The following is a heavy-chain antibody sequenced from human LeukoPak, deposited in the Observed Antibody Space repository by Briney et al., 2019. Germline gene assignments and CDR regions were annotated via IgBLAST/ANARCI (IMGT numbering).Heavy chain of an antibody. CDR3: ARDAPMPLTGGDYFDY. J-gene: IGHJ4*02. D-gene: IGHD2-2*01. Sequence: GGSLRLSCAASGFTFSNYNMNWVRQAPGKGLEWVSYISRSSSTIYYADSVKGRFTISRDNAKNSLYLRMNSLRAEDTAVYYCARDAPMPLTGGDYFDYWGQGTLVTVSS. CDR1: GFTFSNYN. V-gene: IGHV3-48*04. CDR2: ISRSSSTI.